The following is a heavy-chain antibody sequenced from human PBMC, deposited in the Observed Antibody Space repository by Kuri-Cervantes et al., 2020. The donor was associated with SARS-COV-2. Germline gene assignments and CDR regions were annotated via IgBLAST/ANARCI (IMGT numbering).Heavy chain of an antibody. J-gene: IGHJ6*02. D-gene: IGHD3-10*01. CDR3: AKARYYS. V-gene: IGHV3-23*01. CDR2: ISDSGGST. CDR1: GGSISSYY. Sequence: ETLSLTCTVSGGSISSYYWSWIRQPPGKGLEWVSAISDSGGSTYYADSVKGRFTISRDNSKNTLYLQMNSLRAEDTAVYYCAKARYYSWGQGTTVTVSS.